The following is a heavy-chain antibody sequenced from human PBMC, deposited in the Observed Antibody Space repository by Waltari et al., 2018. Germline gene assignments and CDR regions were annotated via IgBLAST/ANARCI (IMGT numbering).Heavy chain of an antibody. Sequence: EVQLVESGGGLVQPGGSLRLSCAASGFTFSSYAMSWVRQAPGKGLEWVSAISVSCGSTYYADSVKGRFTISRDNSKNTLYLQMNSLRAEDTAVYYCAKRGGIAAAGTAEYFQHWGQGTLVTVSS. J-gene: IGHJ1*01. V-gene: IGHV3-23*04. D-gene: IGHD6-13*01. CDR1: GFTFSSYA. CDR2: ISVSCGST. CDR3: AKRGGIAAAGTAEYFQH.